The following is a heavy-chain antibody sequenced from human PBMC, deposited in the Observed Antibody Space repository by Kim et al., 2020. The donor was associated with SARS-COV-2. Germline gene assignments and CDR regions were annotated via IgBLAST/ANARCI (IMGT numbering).Heavy chain of an antibody. CDR1: GYTFTSYG. Sequence: ASVKVSCKASGYTFTSYGISWVRQAPGQGLEWMGWISAYNGNTNYAQKLQGRVTMTTDTSTSTAYMELRRLRSDDTAVYYCARAVGGYGDSPNPFDYWGQGTLVTVSS. CDR2: ISAYNGNT. D-gene: IGHD4-17*01. J-gene: IGHJ4*02. V-gene: IGHV1-18*01. CDR3: ARAVGGYGDSPNPFDY.